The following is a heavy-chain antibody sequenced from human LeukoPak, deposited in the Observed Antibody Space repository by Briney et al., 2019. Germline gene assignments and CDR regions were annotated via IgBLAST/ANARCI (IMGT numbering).Heavy chain of an antibody. V-gene: IGHV4-4*07. CDR1: GGSVSDSS. D-gene: IGHD3-10*01. Sequence: ETLSLTCSVSGGSVSDSSWSWIRQPAGKGLEWIGRIFGSGGSNYNPSLKSRVTMSVDTSKNQFSLKLTSLTAADTALYFCAQGAYGFGKKHTYYYIEVWGKGTTVTVSS. J-gene: IGHJ6*03. CDR3: AQGAYGFGKKHTYYYIEV. CDR2: IFGSGGS.